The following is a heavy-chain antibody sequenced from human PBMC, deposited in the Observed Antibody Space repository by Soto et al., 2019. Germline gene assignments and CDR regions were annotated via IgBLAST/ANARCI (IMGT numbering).Heavy chain of an antibody. CDR1: GNTVPNYA. J-gene: IGHJ4*02. CDR3: ARDDYYDSSGPFDY. Sequence: ASVKVSCKASGNTVPNYAIHWVRQAPGQGLEWMGWISAYNGNTNYAQKLQGRVTMTTDTSTSTAYMELRSLRSDDTAVYYCARDDYYDSSGPFDYWGQGTLVTVSS. D-gene: IGHD3-22*01. V-gene: IGHV1-18*01. CDR2: ISAYNGNT.